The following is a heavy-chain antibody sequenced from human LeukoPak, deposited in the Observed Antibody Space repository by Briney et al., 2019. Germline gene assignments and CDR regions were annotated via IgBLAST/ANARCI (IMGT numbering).Heavy chain of an antibody. D-gene: IGHD6-13*01. J-gene: IGHJ4*02. CDR2: IWYDGTNK. Sequence: GGSLRLSCAASGFAFSSCGMHWVRQAPGKGLEWVAVIWYDGTNKYYADSVQGRFTISRDNSKNSLYLQMNSLRAEDTAVYYCARDLIAAAGLWGQGTLVTVSS. CDR1: GFAFSSCG. CDR3: ARDLIAAAGL. V-gene: IGHV3-33*01.